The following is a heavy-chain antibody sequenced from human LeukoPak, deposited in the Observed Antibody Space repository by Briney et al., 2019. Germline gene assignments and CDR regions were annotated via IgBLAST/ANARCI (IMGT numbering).Heavy chain of an antibody. J-gene: IGHJ4*02. V-gene: IGHV3-23*01. CDR1: GFTFSSYA. CDR2: ISGSGDNT. CDR3: AKWKYSNSGIDDY. Sequence: GGSLRLSCAASGFTFSSYAMSWVRQAPGKGLEWVSVISGSGDNTYYADSVKGRFTISRDNSKNMLYLQMNSLRAEDTAVYYCAKWKYSNSGIDDYWGQGTLVTVSS. D-gene: IGHD6-6*01.